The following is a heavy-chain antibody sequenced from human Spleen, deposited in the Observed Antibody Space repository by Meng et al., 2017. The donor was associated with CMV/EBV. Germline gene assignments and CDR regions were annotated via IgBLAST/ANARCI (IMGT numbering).Heavy chain of an antibody. CDR2: IHPHRGDK. D-gene: IGHD7-27*01. Sequence: SGMASGSTCTAHQFLRVRQAPGQGLEWMGWIHPHRGDKNYAQQFQGRVTLTRDTSINTGYMELTRLTSDDTAVYYCARDNNWGPDYWGQGTLVTVSS. CDR3: ARDNNWGPDY. J-gene: IGHJ4*02. CDR1: GSTCTAHQ. V-gene: IGHV1-2*02.